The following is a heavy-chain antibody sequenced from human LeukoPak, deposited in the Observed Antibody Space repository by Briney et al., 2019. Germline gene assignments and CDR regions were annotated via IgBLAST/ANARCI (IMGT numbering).Heavy chain of an antibody. V-gene: IGHV4-39*01. CDR3: TRLTQKYYGFDY. Sequence: SETLSLTCTVSGGSISSSSYYWGWIRQPPGKGLEWIGSIYYSGSTYYNPSLKSRVTISVDTSKNQFSLKLSSVTAADTAVYYCTRLTQKYYGFDYWGQGTLVTVSS. CDR2: IYYSGST. J-gene: IGHJ4*02. D-gene: IGHD3-10*01. CDR1: GGSISSSSYY.